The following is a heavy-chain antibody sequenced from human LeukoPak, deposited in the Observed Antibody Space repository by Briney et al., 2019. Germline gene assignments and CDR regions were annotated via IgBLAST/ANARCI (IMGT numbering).Heavy chain of an antibody. CDR2: ISSNGGST. CDR3: ARGSSGYYYLGY. CDR1: GFTYSHYG. D-gene: IGHD3-22*01. V-gene: IGHV3-64*01. Sequence: GGSLRLSCVASGFTYSHYGMNWVRQAPGKGLEYVSAISSNGGSTYYANSVKGRFTISRDNSKNTLYLQMGSLRAEDMAVYYCARGSSGYYYLGYWGQGTLVTVSP. J-gene: IGHJ4*02.